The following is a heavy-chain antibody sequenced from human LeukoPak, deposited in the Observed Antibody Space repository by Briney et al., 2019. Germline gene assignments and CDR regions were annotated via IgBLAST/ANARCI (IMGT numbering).Heavy chain of an antibody. D-gene: IGHD5-18*01. CDR1: GFTFSIYS. Sequence: GGSLRLSCAASGFTFSIYSMNWVRQAPGKGLEWVSSISSSSSYIYYADSVKGRFTISRDNAKNSLYLQMNSLRAEDTAVYYCARGQQLWSPYFDYWGQGTLVTVSS. CDR2: ISSSSSYI. CDR3: ARGQQLWSPYFDY. V-gene: IGHV3-21*01. J-gene: IGHJ4*02.